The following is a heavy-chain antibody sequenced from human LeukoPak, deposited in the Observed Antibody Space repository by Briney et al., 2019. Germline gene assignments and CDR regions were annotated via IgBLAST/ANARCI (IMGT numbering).Heavy chain of an antibody. CDR2: SRNKANSYST. J-gene: IGHJ4*02. D-gene: IGHD2-2*01. CDR3: ARVSVAVPGANDY. Sequence: PGGSLRFSCVASGFTFSGHYMDWVRQAPGKGLEWVGRSRNKANSYSTEYAASVKGRFTVSRDASKNSLYLQMNSLRTEDTAVYYCARVSVAVPGANDYWGQGTLVTVSS. V-gene: IGHV3-72*01. CDR1: GFTFSGHY.